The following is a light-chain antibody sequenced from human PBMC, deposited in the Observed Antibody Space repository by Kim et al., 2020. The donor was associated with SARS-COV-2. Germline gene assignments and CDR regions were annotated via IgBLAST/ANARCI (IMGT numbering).Light chain of an antibody. CDR3: SSYAGSKNYV. CDR2: EVS. CDR1: SNDVGGYNY. J-gene: IGLJ1*01. V-gene: IGLV2-8*01. Sequence: GQSVTISCTGTSNDVGGYNYVSWYQQHPGKAPKRMIYEVSKRPSGVPDRFSGSKSGNTASLTVSGLQAEDEADYYCSSYAGSKNYVFGTGTKVTVL.